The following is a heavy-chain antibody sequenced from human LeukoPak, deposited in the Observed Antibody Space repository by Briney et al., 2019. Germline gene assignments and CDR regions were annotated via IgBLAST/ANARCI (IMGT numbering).Heavy chain of an antibody. V-gene: IGHV1-46*01. D-gene: IGHD2-2*01. J-gene: IGHJ6*02. CDR3: ASRYCSSTSCPYYYGMDV. CDR1: GYTFTSYD. Sequence: ASVKVSCKASGYTFTSYDINWVRQATGQGLEWMGIINPSGGSTSYAQKFQGRVTMTRDTSTSTVYMELSSLRSEDTAVYYCASRYCSSTSCPYYYGMDVWGQGTTVTVSS. CDR2: INPSGGST.